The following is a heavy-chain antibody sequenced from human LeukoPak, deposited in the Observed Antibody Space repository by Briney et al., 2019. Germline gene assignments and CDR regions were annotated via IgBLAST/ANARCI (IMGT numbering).Heavy chain of an antibody. CDR1: GYSISSGYY. CDR2: IYHSGST. V-gene: IGHV4-38-2*02. CDR3: ARDYIFSSSWYNWFDP. J-gene: IGHJ5*02. Sequence: KPSETLSLTCTVSGYSISSGYYWGWIRQPPGKGLEWIGSIYHSGSTYYNPSLKSRVTISVDTSKNQFSLKLSSVTAADTAVYYCARDYIFSSSWYNWFDPWGQGTLVTVSS. D-gene: IGHD6-13*01.